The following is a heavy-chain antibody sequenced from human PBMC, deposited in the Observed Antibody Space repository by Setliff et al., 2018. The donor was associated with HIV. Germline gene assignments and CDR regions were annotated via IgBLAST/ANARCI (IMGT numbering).Heavy chain of an antibody. CDR2: ISGYNGNT. J-gene: IGHJ3*01. CDR1: GGNFSTYG. Sequence: ASVKVSCKASGGNFSTYGISWVRQAPGQGLEWMGWISGYNGNTKYVQKLQGRVTMTTDTSTRTVYMELRSLRHDDTAEYFCARVPYRSAWFSGGHDAFDVWGQGTMVTVSS. CDR3: ARVPYRSAWFSGGHDAFDV. D-gene: IGHD6-19*01. V-gene: IGHV1-18*01.